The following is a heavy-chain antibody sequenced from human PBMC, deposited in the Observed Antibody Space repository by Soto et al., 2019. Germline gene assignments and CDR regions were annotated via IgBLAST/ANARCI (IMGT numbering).Heavy chain of an antibody. J-gene: IGHJ6*02. CDR3: ARDLCGYEYEVYYYYGMDV. CDR1: GFTFSSYG. V-gene: IGHV3-33*01. CDR2: IWYDGSNK. Sequence: GGSLRLSCAASGFTFSSYGMHWVRQAPGKGLEWVAVIWYDGSNKYYADSVKGRFTISRDNSKNTLYLQMNSLRAEDTAVYYCARDLCGYEYEVYYYYGMDVWGQGTTVTVSS. D-gene: IGHD5-12*01.